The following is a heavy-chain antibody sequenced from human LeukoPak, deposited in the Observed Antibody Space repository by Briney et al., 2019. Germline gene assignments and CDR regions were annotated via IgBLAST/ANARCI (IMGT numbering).Heavy chain of an antibody. V-gene: IGHV3-9*01. D-gene: IGHD6-19*01. CDR2: ISWNSGSI. J-gene: IGHJ4*02. CDR3: AKDIVGAVAGTFDY. CDR1: GFTFDDYA. Sequence: GRPLRLSCAASGFTFDDYAMHWVRQAPGKGLEWVSGISWNSGSIGYADSVKGRFTISRDNAKNSLYLQMNSLRAEDTALYYCAKDIVGAVAGTFDYWGQGTLVTVSS.